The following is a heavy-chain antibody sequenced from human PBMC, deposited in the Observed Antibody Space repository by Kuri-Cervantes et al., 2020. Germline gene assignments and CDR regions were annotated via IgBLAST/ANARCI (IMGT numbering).Heavy chain of an antibody. Sequence: ASVKVSCKASGYTFTSYDINWVRQAPGQGLEWMGWITVYNGKTKYVQKFQYRVTMTTDTSTRTAYMEVRSLRSDDTAVYYCASGVYDILNGYDDYYYYGMDVWGQGTTVTVSS. D-gene: IGHD3-9*01. CDR2: ITVYNGKT. CDR3: ASGVYDILNGYDDYYYYGMDV. J-gene: IGHJ6*02. CDR1: GYTFTSYD. V-gene: IGHV1-18*01.